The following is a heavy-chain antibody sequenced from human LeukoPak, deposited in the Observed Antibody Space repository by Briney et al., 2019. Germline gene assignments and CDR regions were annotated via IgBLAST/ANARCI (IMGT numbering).Heavy chain of an antibody. D-gene: IGHD2-15*01. Sequence: SETLSLTCTVSGGSISSHYWSWIRQPPGKGLEWIGYASYSGSTNYNPSLKSRVTISVDTSKSQFSLRLRSVTAADTAVYYCAAADCSGGSCYPFHWGQGTLVTVSS. CDR3: AAADCSGGSCYPFH. CDR1: GGSISSHY. V-gene: IGHV4-59*11. J-gene: IGHJ4*02. CDR2: ASYSGST.